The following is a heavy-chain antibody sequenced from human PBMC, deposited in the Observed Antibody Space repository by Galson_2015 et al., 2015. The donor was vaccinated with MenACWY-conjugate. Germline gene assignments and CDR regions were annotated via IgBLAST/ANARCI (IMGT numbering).Heavy chain of an antibody. J-gene: IGHJ4*02. Sequence: QSGAEVTKPGESLTISCKGSGYTFTSNWIGWVRQMPGKGLEWMGITYPGDSDTRYTPSFQGHVTISADKSINTAYLQWGSLEASDTAMYYCARQGFGSSSLDYWGQGTLVTVSS. CDR2: TYPGDSDT. V-gene: IGHV5-51*01. CDR1: GYTFTSNW. CDR3: ARQGFGSSSLDY. D-gene: IGHD6-6*01.